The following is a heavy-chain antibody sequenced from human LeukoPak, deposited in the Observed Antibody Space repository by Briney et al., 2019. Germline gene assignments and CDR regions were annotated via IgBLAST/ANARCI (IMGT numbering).Heavy chain of an antibody. CDR2: ISSSSTYI. V-gene: IGHV3-21*01. CDR1: GFTFSSYS. CDR3: ARRAYGKNYYYYYYMDV. J-gene: IGHJ6*03. D-gene: IGHD3-10*01. Sequence: GGSLRLSCAASGFTFSSYSMNWVRQAPGKGLEWVSSISSSSTYIYYADSVKGRFTISRDNAKNSLYLQMNSLRAEDTAVYYCARRAYGKNYYYYYYMDVRGKGTTVTVSS.